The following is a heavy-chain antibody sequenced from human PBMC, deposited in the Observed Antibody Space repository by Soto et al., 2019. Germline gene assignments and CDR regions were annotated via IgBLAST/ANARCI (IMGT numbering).Heavy chain of an antibody. V-gene: IGHV4-59*01. CDR2: IYYSGNT. D-gene: IGHD2-8*02. Sequence: QVQLQESGPRLVKPSETLSLTCTVSGGSIISYYWSWIRQAPGRGLECIGYIYYSGNTNYKPSLKSRVTLSVDTAKNQFSLKLSSVTAADTAIYYCARMGGTSSHNTAGPYAMDVWCQGTTFTVSS. J-gene: IGHJ6*02. CDR3: ARMGGTSSHNTAGPYAMDV. CDR1: GGSIISYY.